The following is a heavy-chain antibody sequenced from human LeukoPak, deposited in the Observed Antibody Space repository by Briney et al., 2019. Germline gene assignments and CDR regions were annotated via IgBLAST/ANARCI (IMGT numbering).Heavy chain of an antibody. CDR1: GGSISSGGYY. D-gene: IGHD4-17*01. CDR2: IYYSGST. J-gene: IGHJ3*02. Sequence: SQTLSLTCTVSGGSISSGGYYWSWIRQHPGKGLEWIGYIYYSGSTYYNPSLKSRVTISVDTSKNRFSLKLSSVTAADTAVYYCARDAYGDSAFDIWGQGTMVTVSS. CDR3: ARDAYGDSAFDI. V-gene: IGHV4-31*03.